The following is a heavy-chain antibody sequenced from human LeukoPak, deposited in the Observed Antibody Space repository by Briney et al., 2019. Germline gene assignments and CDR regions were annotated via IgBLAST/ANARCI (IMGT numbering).Heavy chain of an antibody. CDR2: ISGSGGST. Sequence: GGSLRLPCAASGFTFSSYAMSWVRQAPGKGLEWVSAISGSGGSTYYADSVKGRFTISRDNAKNSLYLQMNSLRAEDTAVYYCARDRMVRGVKGFDYWGQGTLVTVSS. J-gene: IGHJ4*02. V-gene: IGHV3-23*01. CDR1: GFTFSSYA. D-gene: IGHD3-10*01. CDR3: ARDRMVRGVKGFDY.